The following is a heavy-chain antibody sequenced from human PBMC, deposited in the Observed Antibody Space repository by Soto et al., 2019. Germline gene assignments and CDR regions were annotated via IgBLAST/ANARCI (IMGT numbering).Heavy chain of an antibody. CDR1: GYTFTSYA. CDR2: INAGNGNT. V-gene: IGHV1-3*01. J-gene: IGHJ4*02. Sequence: QVQLVQSGAEVKKPGASVKVSCKASGYTFTSYAMHWVRQAPGQRLEWMGWINAGNGNTKYSQKFQGRVTITRDTSASTAYMELSSLRSEDTAVYYCARRGTLCPTVVTPLDYWGQGTLVTVSS. CDR3: ARRGTLCPTVVTPLDY. D-gene: IGHD4-17*01.